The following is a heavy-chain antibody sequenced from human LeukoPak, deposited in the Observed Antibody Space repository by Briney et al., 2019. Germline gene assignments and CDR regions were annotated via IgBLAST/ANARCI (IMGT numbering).Heavy chain of an antibody. CDR3: ARSYSSSWYYFDY. J-gene: IGHJ4*02. Sequence: GASVKVSCKAPGYTFTGYYMHWVRQAPGQGLEWMGWINPNSGGTNYAQKFQGRVTMTRDTSISTAYMELSRLRSDDTAVYYCARSYSSSWYYFDYWGQGTLVTVSS. D-gene: IGHD6-13*01. CDR2: INPNSGGT. V-gene: IGHV1-2*02. CDR1: GYTFTGYY.